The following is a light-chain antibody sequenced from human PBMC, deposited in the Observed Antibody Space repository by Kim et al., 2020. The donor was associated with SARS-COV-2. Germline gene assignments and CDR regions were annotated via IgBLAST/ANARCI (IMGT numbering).Light chain of an antibody. CDR1: QTISNY. Sequence: ASVGDRVSITCRASQTISNYLNWYQQKPGKVPKLLIYAASTLQSGVPSTFSGSGSGTDFTLTISSLQPEDVATYNCQQNDTTPWTFGQGTKVEIK. V-gene: IGKV1-39*01. CDR3: QQNDTTPWT. CDR2: AAS. J-gene: IGKJ1*01.